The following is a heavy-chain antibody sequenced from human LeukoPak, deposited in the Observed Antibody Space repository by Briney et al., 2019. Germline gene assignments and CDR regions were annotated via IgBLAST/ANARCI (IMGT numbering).Heavy chain of an antibody. J-gene: IGHJ3*02. Sequence: PGRSLRLSCAASGFTLSSYGMHWVRQAPGKGLEWVAGKSYDGSNKYSADSVKGRFTVSRDNSKNTLYLQMNSLRAEDMAVYYCARETDDAFDIWGQGTMVTVSS. CDR3: ARETDDAFDI. CDR1: GFTLSSYG. V-gene: IGHV3-30*03. CDR2: KSYDGSNK.